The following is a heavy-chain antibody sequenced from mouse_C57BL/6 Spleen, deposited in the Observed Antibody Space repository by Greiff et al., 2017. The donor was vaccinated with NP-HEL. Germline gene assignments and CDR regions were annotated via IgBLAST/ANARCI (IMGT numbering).Heavy chain of an antibody. CDR2: ISDGGSYT. V-gene: IGHV5-4*01. D-gene: IGHD1-3*01. J-gene: IGHJ2*01. Sequence: EVQVVESGGGLVKPGGSLKLSCAASGFTFSSYAMSWVRQTPEKRLEWVATISDGGSYTYYPDNVKDRFTISRDNAKNNLYLQMSHLKSEDTAMYYCARDANLRYYFDYWGQGTTLTVSS. CDR1: GFTFSSYA. CDR3: ARDANLRYYFDY.